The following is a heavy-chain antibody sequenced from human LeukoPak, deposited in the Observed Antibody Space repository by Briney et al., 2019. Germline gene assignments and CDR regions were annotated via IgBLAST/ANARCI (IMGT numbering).Heavy chain of an antibody. CDR2: INSDGSST. J-gene: IGHJ6*03. Sequence: GGSLRLSCAASGFTFSSYWMHWVRQAPGKGLVWVSRINSDGSSTSYADSVKGRFTISRDNAKNTLYLQMNSLKTEDTAVYYCTTPLTYYYDRPIFYYYYMDVWGKGTTVTISS. CDR3: TTPLTYYYDRPIFYYYYMDV. CDR1: GFTFSSYW. D-gene: IGHD3-22*01. V-gene: IGHV3-74*01.